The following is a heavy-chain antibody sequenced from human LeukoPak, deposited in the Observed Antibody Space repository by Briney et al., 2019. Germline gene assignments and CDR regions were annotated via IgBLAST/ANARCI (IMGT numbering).Heavy chain of an antibody. Sequence: GGSLRLSCAASGFTFSSYWMSWVRQARGKGLEWVANIKQDGSEKYYVDSVKGRFTISRDNAKNSLYLQMNSLRAEDTAVYYCARDGSTVPFDYWGQGTLVTVSS. V-gene: IGHV3-7*01. CDR1: GFTFSSYW. CDR2: IKQDGSEK. CDR3: ARDGSTVPFDY. J-gene: IGHJ4*02. D-gene: IGHD5-12*01.